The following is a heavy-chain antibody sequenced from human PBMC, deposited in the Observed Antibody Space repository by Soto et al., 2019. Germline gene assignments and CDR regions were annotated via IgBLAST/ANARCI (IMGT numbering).Heavy chain of an antibody. Sequence: EMQLLESGGGLVKPGGSLRLSCAASGFNFDIHTMGWVRQAPGEGLQWVSVISGSGSFTYYAESVKGRFAISRDNSQKVLSLQMSSLRVEDTALYYCAKTPGDLFTGFSPNYFDFWGRGALVTVSS. CDR2: ISGSGSFT. D-gene: IGHD3-9*01. CDR1: GFNFDIHT. J-gene: IGHJ4*02. V-gene: IGHV3-23*01. CDR3: AKTPGDLFTGFSPNYFDF.